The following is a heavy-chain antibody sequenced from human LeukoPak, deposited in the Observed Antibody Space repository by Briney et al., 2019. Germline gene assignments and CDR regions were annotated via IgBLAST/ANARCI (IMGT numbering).Heavy chain of an antibody. V-gene: IGHV3-21*01. CDR2: IRSSSSSI. CDR1: GFTFSHYS. CDR3: ARAGSVTSPVDY. D-gene: IGHD2-21*02. J-gene: IGHJ4*02. Sequence: PGGSLRLSCAASGFTFSHYSMNWVRQAPGKGLEWVSAIRSSSSSIYYADPVKGRFTISRDNSKNSLYLQMNSLTAEDTAVYYCARAGSVTSPVDYWGRGTLVFVSS.